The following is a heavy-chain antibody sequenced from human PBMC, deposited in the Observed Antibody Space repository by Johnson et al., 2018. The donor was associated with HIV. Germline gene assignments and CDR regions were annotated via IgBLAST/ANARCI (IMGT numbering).Heavy chain of an antibody. CDR2: ITSSGTSS. D-gene: IGHD5-18*01. J-gene: IGHJ3*02. Sequence: QEKLVESGGGLVKPGGSLRLSCAASGFTFSDYYMIWIRQAPGKGLEWLSYITSSGTSSYYADSVKGRLTISRDNAKNSLYLQMNSLRAEDTAVYFCARAYTYGAFDIWGKGTMVTVSS. V-gene: IGHV3-11*04. CDR3: ARAYTYGAFDI. CDR1: GFTFSDYY.